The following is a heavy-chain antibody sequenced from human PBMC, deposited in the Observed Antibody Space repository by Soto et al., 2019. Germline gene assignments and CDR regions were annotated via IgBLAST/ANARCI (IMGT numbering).Heavy chain of an antibody. CDR2: IYSIWTT. V-gene: IGHV4-4*07. Sequence: SETLSLSYSVSGASIISYFGSWVRPRAGLGLEGIGHIYSIWTTSYNPSLEGRVTLSLDTSKNQVSLVVTSVTAADTAVYYCARNPYVRGNYYFFDPWGPGTLVTGSS. CDR3: ARNPYVRGNYYFFDP. D-gene: IGHD3-22*01. CDR1: GASIISYF. J-gene: IGHJ5*02.